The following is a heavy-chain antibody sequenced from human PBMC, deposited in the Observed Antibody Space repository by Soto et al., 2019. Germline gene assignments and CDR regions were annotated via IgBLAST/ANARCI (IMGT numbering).Heavy chain of an antibody. CDR2: IKTKTENYAT. V-gene: IGHV3-73*01. Sequence: PGGSLRLSCAAFGFRFSGSDMHWVRQASGEGLEWVGRIKTKTENYATALAASVKGRFSISRDDSRNTAYLEMNSLKTEDTAVYYCTRRDCTGGNCYSDFDYWGQGALVTVSS. J-gene: IGHJ4*02. CDR1: GFRFSGSD. CDR3: TRRDCTGGNCYSDFDY. D-gene: IGHD2-15*01.